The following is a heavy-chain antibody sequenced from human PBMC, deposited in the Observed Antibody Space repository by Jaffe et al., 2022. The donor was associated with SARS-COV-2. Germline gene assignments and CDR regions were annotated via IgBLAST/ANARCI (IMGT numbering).Heavy chain of an antibody. CDR2: ISGSGGST. Sequence: EVQLLESGGGLVQPGGSLRLSCAASGFTFSSYAMSWVRQAPGKGLEWVSAISGSGGSTYYADSVKGRFTISRDNSKNTLYLQMNSLRAEDTAVYYCAKDSGGALGYSYGNNWFDPWGQGTLVTVSS. CDR1: GFTFSSYA. D-gene: IGHD5-18*01. V-gene: IGHV3-23*01. J-gene: IGHJ5*02. CDR3: AKDSGGALGYSYGNNWFDP.